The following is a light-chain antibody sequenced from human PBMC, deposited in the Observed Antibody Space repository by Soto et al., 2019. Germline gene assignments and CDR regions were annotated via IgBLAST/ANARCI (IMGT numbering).Light chain of an antibody. CDR2: AAS. CDR1: QSISSY. V-gene: IGKV1-39*01. J-gene: IGKJ4*01. CDR3: QQNYNSPLT. Sequence: DIQMAQSPSSLSASVGDRVTITCRTSQSISSYLNWYQQKPGKAPKLLIYAASSLQIGVPSRFSGSGSGTDFTHTISSLQPEDFATYYCQQNYNSPLTFGGGTKVEI.